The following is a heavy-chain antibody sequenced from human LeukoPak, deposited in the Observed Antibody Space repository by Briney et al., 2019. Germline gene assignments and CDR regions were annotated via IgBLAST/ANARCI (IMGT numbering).Heavy chain of an antibody. Sequence: YPGGSLRLSCAASGFTFNSYEMNWVRQAPGKGLEWVSYISSSGSTIYYADSVKGRFTISRDNAKNSLYLQMNSLRAEDTAVYYCAELGITMIGGVWGKGTTVTISS. CDR2: ISSSGSTI. CDR1: GFTFNSYE. CDR3: AELGITMIGGV. J-gene: IGHJ6*04. V-gene: IGHV3-48*03. D-gene: IGHD3-10*02.